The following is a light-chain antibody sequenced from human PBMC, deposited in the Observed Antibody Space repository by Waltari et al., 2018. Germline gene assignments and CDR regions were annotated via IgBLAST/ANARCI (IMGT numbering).Light chain of an antibody. Sequence: QSVLTQPPSVSGAPGQPVTIPCTGSRSNIGTGYDVHWLQQLPGAPPRLLIFRNTNRPSGIPDRFSGFTSGTSASLAITGIQAEDEATYYCQSYDNDLSAYVFGTGTKVTVL. J-gene: IGLJ1*01. V-gene: IGLV1-40*01. CDR1: RSNIGTGYD. CDR3: QSYDNDLSAYV. CDR2: RNT.